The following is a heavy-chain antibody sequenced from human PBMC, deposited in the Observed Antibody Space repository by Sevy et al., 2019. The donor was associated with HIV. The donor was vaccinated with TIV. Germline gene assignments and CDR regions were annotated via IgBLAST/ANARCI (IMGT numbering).Heavy chain of an antibody. D-gene: IGHD3-3*01. J-gene: IGHJ6*03. CDR2: IKSKTDGGTT. V-gene: IGHV3-15*01. CDR1: GFTFSNAW. CDR3: TTGGSNYDFWSGYYKNDYYYYMDV. Sequence: GGSLRLSCAASGFTFSNAWMSWVHQAPGKGLEWVGRIKSKTDGGTTDYAAPVKGRFTISRDDSKNKLYLQMNSLKTEDTAVYYCTTGGSNYDFWSGYYKNDYYYYMDVWGKGTTVTVSS.